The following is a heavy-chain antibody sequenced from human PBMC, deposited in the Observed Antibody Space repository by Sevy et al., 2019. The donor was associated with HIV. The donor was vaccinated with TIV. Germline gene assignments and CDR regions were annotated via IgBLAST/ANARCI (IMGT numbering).Heavy chain of an antibody. J-gene: IGHJ4*02. Sequence: ASVKVSCKASGYTFTSYGISWVRQAPGQGLEWMGWISAYNGNTNYAQKLQGRVTMTTDTSTSTAYMELRSLGSDDTAVYYCARDRSEQLDFDYWGQGTLVTVSS. CDR2: ISAYNGNT. V-gene: IGHV1-18*01. D-gene: IGHD6-6*01. CDR1: GYTFTSYG. CDR3: ARDRSEQLDFDY.